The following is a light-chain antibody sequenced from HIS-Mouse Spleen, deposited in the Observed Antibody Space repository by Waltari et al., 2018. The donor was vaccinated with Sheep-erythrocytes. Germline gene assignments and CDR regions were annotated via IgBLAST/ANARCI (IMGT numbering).Light chain of an antibody. CDR3: QQYNNWPPPYT. Sequence: EIVMTQSPATLSVSPGDRANLSCRASQSVSSNLAWYQQKPGQAPRLLIYGASTRATGIPARFSGSGSGTELTLTISSMQSEDFAVYYCQQYNNWPPPYTFGQGTKLEIK. CDR1: QSVSSN. V-gene: IGKV3-15*01. CDR2: GAS. J-gene: IGKJ2*01.